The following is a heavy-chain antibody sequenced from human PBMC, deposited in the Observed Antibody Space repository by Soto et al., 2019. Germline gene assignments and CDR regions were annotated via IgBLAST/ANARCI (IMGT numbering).Heavy chain of an antibody. D-gene: IGHD3-10*01. Sequence: GESLKISCKGSGYSFTSYWIGWVRQMPGKGLEWMGIIYPGDSDTRYSPSFQGQVTISADTSISTAYLQWSSLKASDTAMYYCAGGGVRGVITRTRDYYGMDVWGQGTTVTVS. CDR2: IYPGDSDT. CDR3: AGGGVRGVITRTRDYYGMDV. V-gene: IGHV5-51*01. CDR1: GYSFTSYW. J-gene: IGHJ6*02.